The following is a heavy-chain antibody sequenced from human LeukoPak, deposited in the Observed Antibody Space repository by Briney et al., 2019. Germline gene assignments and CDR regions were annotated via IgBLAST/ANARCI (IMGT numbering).Heavy chain of an antibody. V-gene: IGHV4-39*07. J-gene: IGHJ5*02. CDR3: ATYYDFPVWAVNPMGFDP. CDR1: GGSISSGDYY. CDR2: IYHSGST. Sequence: PSETLSLTCTVSGGSISSGDYYWSWIRQPPGKGLEWIGEIYHSGSTNYNPSLKSRVTISVDKSKNQFSLKLSSVTAADTAVYYCATYYDFPVWAVNPMGFDPWGQGTLVTVSS. D-gene: IGHD3-3*01.